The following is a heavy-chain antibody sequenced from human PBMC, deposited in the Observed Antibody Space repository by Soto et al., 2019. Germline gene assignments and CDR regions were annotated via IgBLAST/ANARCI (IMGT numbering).Heavy chain of an antibody. CDR3: ARTLSHLDAFDI. V-gene: IGHV3-33*01. J-gene: IGHJ3*02. CDR1: GFTFSSYG. CDR2: IWYDGSNK. Sequence: PGGSLRLSCAASGFTFSSYGMHWVRQAPGKGLEWLAVIWYDGSNKYYADSVKGRFTISRDNSKNTLYLQMNSLRAEDTAVYYCARTLSHLDAFDIWGQGTMVTVSS.